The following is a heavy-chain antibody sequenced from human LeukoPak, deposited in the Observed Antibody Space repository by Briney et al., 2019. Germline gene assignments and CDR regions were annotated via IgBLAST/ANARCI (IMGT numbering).Heavy chain of an antibody. D-gene: IGHD3-22*01. V-gene: IGHV4-30-2*01. CDR2: IYHSGST. CDR1: GGSISSGGYS. Sequence: SQTLSLTCAVSGGSISSGGYSWSWIRQPPGKGLEWIGYIYHSGSTYYNPSLKSRVTISEDRSNNQFSLKLSSVTAADTAVYYCARGVYYYDNSGPPRRWFDPWGQGTLVTVSS. J-gene: IGHJ5*02. CDR3: ARGVYYYDNSGPPRRWFDP.